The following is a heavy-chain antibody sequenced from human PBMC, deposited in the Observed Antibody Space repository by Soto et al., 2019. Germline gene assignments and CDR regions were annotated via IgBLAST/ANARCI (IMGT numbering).Heavy chain of an antibody. CDR2: IYPGDSDT. Sequence: GESLKISCKGSGYSFTSYWIGWVRQMPGKGLEWMGIIYPGDSDTRYSPSFQGQVTISADKSISTAYLQWSSLKASDTAMCYCESHAGGGSYFRYYYYGMDVWGQGTTVTVSS. J-gene: IGHJ6*02. D-gene: IGHD1-26*01. CDR1: GYSFTSYW. CDR3: ESHAGGGSYFRYYYYGMDV. V-gene: IGHV5-51*01.